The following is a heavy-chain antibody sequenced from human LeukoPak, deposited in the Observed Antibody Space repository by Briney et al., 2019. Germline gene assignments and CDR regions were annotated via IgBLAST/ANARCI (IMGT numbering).Heavy chain of an antibody. V-gene: IGHV1-18*01. D-gene: IGHD3-22*01. J-gene: IGHJ4*02. Sequence: ASVKVSCKASGYTFTSYGISWVRQAPGQGLEWMGWISAYNGNTNYAQKLQGRVTMTTDTSTSTAYMELRSLRSDDTAVYYCARLRYYYDSSGYYYYFDYWGQGTLVTVSS. CDR2: ISAYNGNT. CDR1: GYTFTSYG. CDR3: ARLRYYYDSSGYYYYFDY.